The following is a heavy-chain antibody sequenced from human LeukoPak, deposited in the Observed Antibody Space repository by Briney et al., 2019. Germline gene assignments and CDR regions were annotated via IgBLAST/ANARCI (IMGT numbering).Heavy chain of an antibody. CDR1: GFTFSSYW. J-gene: IGHJ4*02. CDR2: IYSGGST. V-gene: IGHV3-66*01. D-gene: IGHD3-10*01. Sequence: GGSLRLSCAASGFTFSSYWMSWVRQAPGKGLEWVSVIYSGGSTYYADSVKGRFTISRDNSKNTLYLQMNSLRAEDTAVYYCARGWFGELFPKFDYWGQGMLVTVSS. CDR3: ARGWFGELFPKFDY.